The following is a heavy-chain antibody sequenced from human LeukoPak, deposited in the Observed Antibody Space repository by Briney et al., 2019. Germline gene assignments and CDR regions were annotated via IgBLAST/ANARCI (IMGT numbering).Heavy chain of an antibody. D-gene: IGHD4-23*01. CDR2: IYYTGQT. CDR1: GGSIGTYY. V-gene: IGHV4-59*01. J-gene: IGHJ4*02. Sequence: PSETLSLTCSVSGGSIGTYYWTWVRQSPGKGLEWIGWIYYTGQTAYHPSLTSRVTISQDKSRNHFSLKLTSVTAADTAVYYCARSNDYGGFDYWGQGTLVTVSS. CDR3: ARSNDYGGFDY.